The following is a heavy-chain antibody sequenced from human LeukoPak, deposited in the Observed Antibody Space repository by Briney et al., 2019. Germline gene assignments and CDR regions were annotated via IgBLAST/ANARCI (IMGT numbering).Heavy chain of an antibody. V-gene: IGHV4-59*01. CDR3: ARGYSSSSYYFDS. D-gene: IGHD6-6*01. CDR1: GGSISSYY. Sequence: KPSETLSLTCTVSGGSISSYYWSWIRQPPGKGLEWIAYTHYSGSTSYNPSLESRVAISVDTSKKQFFLQLSPVTAADTAVYYCARGYSSSSYYFDSWGQGTLVTVSS. J-gene: IGHJ4*02. CDR2: THYSGST.